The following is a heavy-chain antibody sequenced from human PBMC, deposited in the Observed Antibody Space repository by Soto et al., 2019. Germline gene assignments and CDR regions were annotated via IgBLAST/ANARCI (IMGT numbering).Heavy chain of an antibody. CDR3: AREVNYDFWSGNCFDP. Sequence: GASVNVSCKASGYTFTSYGISWVRQAPGQGLEWMGWISAYNGNTNYAQKLQGRVTMTTDTSTSTAYMELRSLRSDDTAVYYCAREVNYDFWSGNCFDPWGQGTLVTVSS. CDR2: ISAYNGNT. CDR1: GYTFTSYG. D-gene: IGHD3-3*01. V-gene: IGHV1-18*01. J-gene: IGHJ5*02.